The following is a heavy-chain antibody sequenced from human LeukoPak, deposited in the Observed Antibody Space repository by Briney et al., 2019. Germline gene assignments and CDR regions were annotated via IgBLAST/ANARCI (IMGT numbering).Heavy chain of an antibody. Sequence: SETLSLTCTVSGGSISSSIYYWGWIRQPPGKGLEWIGSIYYSGSTYYNPSLKSRVTISVDTSKSQFSLKLSSVTAADTAVYYCARSQQGIPVLGVVIDWFDPWGQGTLVTVSS. CDR2: IYYSGST. D-gene: IGHD3-3*01. V-gene: IGHV4-39*07. J-gene: IGHJ5*02. CDR3: ARSQQGIPVLGVVIDWFDP. CDR1: GGSISSSIYY.